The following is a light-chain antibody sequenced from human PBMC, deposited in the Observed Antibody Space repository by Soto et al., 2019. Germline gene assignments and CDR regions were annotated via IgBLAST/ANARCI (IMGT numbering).Light chain of an antibody. CDR3: SSYTSTSNTYV. V-gene: IGLV2-14*01. Sequence: QSVLTQPASVSGSPGQSITISCTGTSSDVGGYNYVSWYQQHPGKAPKLMIYEVSNRPSGVSNRFSGSKSGNTASLTISGLQAEDEADYYCSSYTSTSNTYVFGTGTQVTVL. J-gene: IGLJ1*01. CDR1: SSDVGGYNY. CDR2: EVS.